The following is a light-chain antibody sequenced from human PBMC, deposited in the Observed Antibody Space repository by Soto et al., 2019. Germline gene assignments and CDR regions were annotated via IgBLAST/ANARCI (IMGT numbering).Light chain of an antibody. Sequence: QSALTQPPSASGSPGQSVTISCTGTSSDVGGYNFVSWYQHHPGKAPKLIMYEVNKRPSGVPNRFSGSKSGNTASLTVSGRQAVYEAVYYCSSYAGSNIYVFGTGTKVTVL. CDR2: EVN. CDR1: SSDVGGYNF. J-gene: IGLJ1*01. CDR3: SSYAGSNIYV. V-gene: IGLV2-8*01.